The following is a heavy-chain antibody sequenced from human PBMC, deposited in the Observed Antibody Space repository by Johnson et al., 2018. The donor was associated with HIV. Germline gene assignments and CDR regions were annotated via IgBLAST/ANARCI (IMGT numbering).Heavy chain of an antibody. D-gene: IGHD3-16*02. CDR3: ATITVIPSRVNDAFDI. V-gene: IGHV3-30*02. J-gene: IGHJ3*02. CDR2: IRYDGSTK. CDR1: GFTFSSYG. Sequence: QVQLVESGGGVVQPGGSLRLSCAASGFTFSSYGMHWVRQAPGKGLEWVAFIRYDGSTKYYAASVKGRFTISRDNSKNTLYLQMNRLRAEDTAVYYCATITVIPSRVNDAFDIWGQGTMVTVSS.